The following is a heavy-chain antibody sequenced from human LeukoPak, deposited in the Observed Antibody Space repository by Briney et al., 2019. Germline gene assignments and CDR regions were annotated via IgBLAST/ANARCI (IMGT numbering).Heavy chain of an antibody. CDR1: GGSISSYY. D-gene: IGHD2-21*02. J-gene: IGHJ4*02. CDR3: ARDGCGGDCYSNTYYFDY. Sequence: ASETLSLTCTVSGGSISSYYWSWIRQPPGKGLEWIGFVYATGTTSYNPSLKSRVTISVDTSKNQFSLKLSSVTAADTAVYYCARDGCGGDCYSNTYYFDYWGQGTLVTVSS. CDR2: VYATGTT. V-gene: IGHV4-59*12.